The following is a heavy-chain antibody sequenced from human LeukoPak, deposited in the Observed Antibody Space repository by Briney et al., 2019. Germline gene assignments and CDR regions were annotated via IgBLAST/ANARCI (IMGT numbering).Heavy chain of an antibody. CDR2: ISGGGETT. CDR3: ARREPSGSSSKRFDP. D-gene: IGHD6-6*01. J-gene: IGHJ5*02. CDR1: GFTFSSYA. V-gene: IGHV3-23*01. Sequence: PGGSLRLSCAASGFTFSSYAMNWVRQAPGKGLEWVSVISGGGETTYYADSVKGRFTISRDNSKNTLYLQMNSLRAEDTAIYYCARREPSGSSSKRFDPWGQGALVTVSS.